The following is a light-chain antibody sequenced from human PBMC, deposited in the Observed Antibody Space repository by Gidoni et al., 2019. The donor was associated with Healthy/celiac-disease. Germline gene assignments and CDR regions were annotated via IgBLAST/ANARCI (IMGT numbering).Light chain of an antibody. CDR1: QSVSSSY. J-gene: IGKJ2*04. V-gene: IGKV3-20*01. CDR2: GAS. Sequence: IVFTQSPGTLSLSPGERATISCRASQSVSSSYLAWYQQKPGQAPRLLIYGASSRATGIPDRFSGSGSGTDFTLTISRLEPEDFAVYYCQQYGSSSCSFGQGTKLEIK. CDR3: QQYGSSSCS.